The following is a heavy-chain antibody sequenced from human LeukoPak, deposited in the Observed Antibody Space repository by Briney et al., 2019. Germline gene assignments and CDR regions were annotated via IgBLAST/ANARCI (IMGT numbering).Heavy chain of an antibody. Sequence: GGSLRPSCAASGFNVRSNYMSWVRQAPGKGLEWVSVIYSGGSTYYADSVKGRFTISRDNSKNTLYLQMNSLRAEDTAVYYCAGSAGDFYYWGQGTLVTVSS. V-gene: IGHV3-66*01. CDR2: IYSGGST. CDR3: AGSAGDFYY. CDR1: GFNVRSNY. J-gene: IGHJ4*02. D-gene: IGHD1-26*01.